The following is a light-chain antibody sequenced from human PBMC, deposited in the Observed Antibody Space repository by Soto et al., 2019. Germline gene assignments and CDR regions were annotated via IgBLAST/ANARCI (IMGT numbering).Light chain of an antibody. CDR3: QQSNAFWT. V-gene: IGKV1-5*01. J-gene: IGKJ1*01. Sequence: DIQMTQSPSTLSASVGDRVTITCRASQTINSWLAWYQQKPGKAPKVLIFDASSLKTGVPSRFSGSGSGTDFTLTISSLQPDDFATYYCQQSNAFWTFGQGTKVDIK. CDR1: QTINSW. CDR2: DAS.